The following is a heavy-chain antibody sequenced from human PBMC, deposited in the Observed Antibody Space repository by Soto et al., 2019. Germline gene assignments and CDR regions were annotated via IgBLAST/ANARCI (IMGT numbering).Heavy chain of an antibody. V-gene: IGHV1-18*04. D-gene: IGHD2-8*01. J-gene: IGHJ6*02. CDR2: ISAYNGNT. CDR3: ARVVYHYYGMAV. CDR1: RYRFTSYG. Sequence: KLSCASCRYRFTSYGIIWARQKPGQGLEWMGWISAYNGNTNYAQKLQGRVTMTTDTSTSTAYMELRSLRSDDTAVYYCARVVYHYYGMAVRGHGTTVPVSS.